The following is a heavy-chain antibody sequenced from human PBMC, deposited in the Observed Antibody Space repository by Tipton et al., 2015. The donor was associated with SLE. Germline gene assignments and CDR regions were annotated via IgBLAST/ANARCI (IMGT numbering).Heavy chain of an antibody. CDR3: ARGAVGVTPFDY. CDR1: GGSFSGYY. J-gene: IGHJ4*02. CDR2: IYTSGST. Sequence: TLSLTCAVYGGSFSGYYWSWIRQPPGKGLEWIGRIYTSGSTNYNPSLKSRVTISVDTSKNQFSLGLTSVTAADAAVYFCARGAVGVTPFDYWSQGTLVTVSS. D-gene: IGHD1-26*01. V-gene: IGHV4-59*10.